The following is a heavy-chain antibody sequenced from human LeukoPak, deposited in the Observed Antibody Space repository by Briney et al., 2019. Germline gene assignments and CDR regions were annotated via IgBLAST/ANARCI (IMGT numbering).Heavy chain of an antibody. CDR3: ARDQGSGSYPYYYYYMDV. CDR1: GGSISSYY. V-gene: IGHV4-4*07. Sequence: KPSETLSLTCTVSGGSISSYYWSWIRQPAGKGLEWIGGIYTSGSTNYNPSLKSRVTMSVDTSKNQFSLKLSSVTAADTAVYYCARDQGSGSYPYYYYYMDVWGKGTTVTVSS. D-gene: IGHD1-26*01. CDR2: IYTSGST. J-gene: IGHJ6*03.